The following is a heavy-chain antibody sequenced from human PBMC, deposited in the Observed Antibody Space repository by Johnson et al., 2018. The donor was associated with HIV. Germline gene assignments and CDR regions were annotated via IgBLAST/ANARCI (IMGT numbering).Heavy chain of an antibody. CDR2: ISYDGSNK. D-gene: IGHD6-19*01. CDR1: GFTFNSYA. Sequence: QVQLVESGGGVVQPGRSLRLSCAASGFTFNSYALHWVRQAPGKGLEWVAIISYDGSNKYYADSVKGRFTISRDNSKNTLYLQMNSLRAEDTAVYYCARDRKQWRPRSDAFDIWGQGTMVTVSS. V-gene: IGHV3-30-3*01. J-gene: IGHJ3*02. CDR3: ARDRKQWRPRSDAFDI.